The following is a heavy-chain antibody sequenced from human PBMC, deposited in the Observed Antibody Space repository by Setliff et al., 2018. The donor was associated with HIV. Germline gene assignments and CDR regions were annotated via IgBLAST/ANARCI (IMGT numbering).Heavy chain of an antibody. J-gene: IGHJ4*02. CDR2: IIPILGIA. CDR3: ARDCYDSSGYIFFPGLPDY. D-gene: IGHD3-22*01. V-gene: IGHV1-69*10. CDR1: GGTFSSYA. Sequence: SVKVSCKASGGTFSSYAISWVRQAPGQGLEWMGGIIPILGIANYAQKFQGRVTITADKSTSTAYMELSRLRSDDTAVYYCARDCYDSSGYIFFPGLPDYWGQGTLVTVSS.